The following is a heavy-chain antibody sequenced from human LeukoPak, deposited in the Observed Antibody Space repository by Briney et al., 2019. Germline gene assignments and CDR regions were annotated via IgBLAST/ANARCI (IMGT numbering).Heavy chain of an antibody. CDR2: IGTAGDT. CDR1: GFTFSNYD. CDR3: ARVVAVPTTKGNEDYFDY. D-gene: IGHD4/OR15-4a*01. J-gene: IGHJ4*02. Sequence: GGSLRLSCAASGFTFSNYDMHWVRQPTGKGLEWVSAIGTAGDTYYPGSVKGRFTISRENAKNSLYLQMNSLRAEDTAVYYCARVVAVPTTKGNEDYFDYWGQGTLVTVSS. V-gene: IGHV3-13*01.